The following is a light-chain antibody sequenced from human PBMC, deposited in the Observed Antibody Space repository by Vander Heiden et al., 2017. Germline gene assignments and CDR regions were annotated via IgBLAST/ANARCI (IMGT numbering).Light chain of an antibody. V-gene: IGKV2-40*01. CDR3: RQRNEVPYT. Sequence: DIVLPPSPLSLPVTSCQPAAISCRASKSLLASDDGNTYLDWYQQKPGKSPQLLIYTLSHRATGVPYRFSGSGSGTDFTLNISRLQAEDVGVYYCRQRNEVPYTFGGGTKLEIK. CDR1: KSLLASDDGNTY. J-gene: IGKJ4*01. CDR2: TLS.